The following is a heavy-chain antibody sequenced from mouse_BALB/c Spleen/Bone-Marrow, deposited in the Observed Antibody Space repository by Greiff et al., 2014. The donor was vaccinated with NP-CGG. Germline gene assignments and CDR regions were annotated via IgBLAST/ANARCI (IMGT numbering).Heavy chain of an antibody. CDR3: ARRGYYGSSLDY. J-gene: IGHJ2*01. Sequence: VQLQQSGPGLVKPSQSLSLTCTATGYSITSDYAWNWIRQFPGNKLEWMGYISYSGDTSYNPSLKSRISITRDTSKNQFFLQLNSVTTADTATYYCARRGYYGSSLDYWGQGTTLTVSS. CDR1: GYSITSDYA. CDR2: ISYSGDT. V-gene: IGHV3-2*02. D-gene: IGHD1-1*01.